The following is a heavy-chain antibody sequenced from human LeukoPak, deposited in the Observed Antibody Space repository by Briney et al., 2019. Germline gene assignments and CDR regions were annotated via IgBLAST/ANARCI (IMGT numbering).Heavy chain of an antibody. Sequence: GGSLRLSCAASGFTFSSYAMSWVRQAPGKGLEWVSAISGSGGSTYYADSVKGRFTISRDNSKNTLYLQMNSLRAEDTAVYYCAKLSKRIVAATSHYNFDYWGQGTLGTVSS. J-gene: IGHJ4*02. CDR2: ISGSGGST. V-gene: IGHV3-23*01. D-gene: IGHD5-12*01. CDR1: GFTFSSYA. CDR3: AKLSKRIVAATSHYNFDY.